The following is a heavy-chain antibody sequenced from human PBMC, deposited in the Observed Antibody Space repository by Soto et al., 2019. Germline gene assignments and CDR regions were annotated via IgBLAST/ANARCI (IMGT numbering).Heavy chain of an antibody. J-gene: IGHJ5*02. Sequence: QVQLVQSGAEVKKPGASVKVSCKASGYTFTSYDINWVRQATGQGLEWMGWINPNSGNTGYAQKFQGRVTMTRNTSKSTAYMELSSLRYEDTAVYSCASAPSRGGFDPWGQGTLVTVSS. D-gene: IGHD5-12*01. CDR3: ASAPSRGGFDP. CDR1: GYTFTSYD. V-gene: IGHV1-8*01. CDR2: INPNSGNT.